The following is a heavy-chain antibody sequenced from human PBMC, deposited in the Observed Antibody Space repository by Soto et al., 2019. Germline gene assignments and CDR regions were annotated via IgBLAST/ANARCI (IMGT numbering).Heavy chain of an antibody. Sequence: EVQLLESGGGLVQPGGSLRLSCAASGFTFSSYAMSWVRQAPGKGLEWVSAISGSGGSTYYADSVKGRFTISRDNSKNTLYLQMNSLRAEDTAVYYCAKDAHRGVRGVTADRMSWFDPWGQGTLVTVSS. J-gene: IGHJ5*02. CDR1: GFTFSSYA. D-gene: IGHD3-10*01. V-gene: IGHV3-23*01. CDR3: AKDAHRGVRGVTADRMSWFDP. CDR2: ISGSGGST.